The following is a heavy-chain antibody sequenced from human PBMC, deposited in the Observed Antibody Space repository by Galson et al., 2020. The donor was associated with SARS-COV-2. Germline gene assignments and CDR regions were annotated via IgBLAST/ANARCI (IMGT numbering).Heavy chain of an antibody. J-gene: IGHJ4*02. Sequence: ASVKVSCKASGYTFTSSGISWVRQAPGQGLEWMGWISAYNGNTTYAQKLQGRVTMTTDTSTSTAYMELRSLRSDDTAVYYCAREYKVAATLSIWGQGTLVTVSS. CDR1: GYTFTSSG. CDR2: ISAYNGNT. CDR3: AREYKVAATLSI. V-gene: IGHV1-18*01. D-gene: IGHD2-15*01.